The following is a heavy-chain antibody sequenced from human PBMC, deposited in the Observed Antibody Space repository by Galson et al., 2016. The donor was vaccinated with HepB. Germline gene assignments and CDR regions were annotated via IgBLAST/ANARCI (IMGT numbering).Heavy chain of an antibody. Sequence: SLRLSCAVSGLDVNRHLMSWVRQAPGKGLEWLSVIYSGGNTNYADSVKGRFTISRDKNTVYLQMNSLRSEDTAVYYFARDPPASSAGTWAWGQGTLATVSS. CDR3: ARDPPASSAGTWA. J-gene: IGHJ1*01. V-gene: IGHV3-53*05. D-gene: IGHD6-13*01. CDR2: IYSGGNT. CDR1: GLDVNRHL.